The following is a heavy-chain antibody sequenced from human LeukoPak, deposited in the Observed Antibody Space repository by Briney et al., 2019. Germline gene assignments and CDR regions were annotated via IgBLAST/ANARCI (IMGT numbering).Heavy chain of an antibody. V-gene: IGHV3-64D*09. D-gene: IGHD3-22*01. CDR2: ISSNGGST. CDR1: GFSFSSNA. Sequence: GGSLRLSCSASGFSFSSNAMHWVRQAPGKGLEYVSGISSNGGSTNYADSVKGRFTISRDNSQKTLHLQMTSLRAEDTAVYYCVSTYYFDSSGYYPFDYWGQGTLVIVSS. J-gene: IGHJ4*02. CDR3: VSTYYFDSSGYYPFDY.